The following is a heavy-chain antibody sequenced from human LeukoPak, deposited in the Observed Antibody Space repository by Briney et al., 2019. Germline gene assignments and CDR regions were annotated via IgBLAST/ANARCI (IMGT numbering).Heavy chain of an antibody. V-gene: IGHV4-4*07. Sequence: PSETLSLTCTVSGASISNYYWSWIRQPAGKGLEWIGRIYTSGSTNYNPSLKSRVTISVDTSKNQFSLKLSSVTAADTAVYYCAGNYYGSGSYYSEDRYWGQGTRVTVSS. D-gene: IGHD3-10*01. CDR3: AGNYYGSGSYYSEDRY. J-gene: IGHJ4*02. CDR1: GASISNYY. CDR2: IYTSGST.